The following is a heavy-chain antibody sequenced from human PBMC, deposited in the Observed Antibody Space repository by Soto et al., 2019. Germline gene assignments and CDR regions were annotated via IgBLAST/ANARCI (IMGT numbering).Heavy chain of an antibody. V-gene: IGHV4-59*01. CDR2: IYYTWST. Sequence: PSDTLWLTCNCSGLPLIRFYYSWILQAPGKGLEWIGYIYYTWSTNYNPSLKSRVTMSVDTSKNQFSLKLTSVTAADTAVYFCAVTRGGEHPNDIWGQGTLVTVS. CDR3: AVTRGGEHPNDI. J-gene: IGHJ3*02. CDR1: GLPLIRFY. D-gene: IGHD4-17*01.